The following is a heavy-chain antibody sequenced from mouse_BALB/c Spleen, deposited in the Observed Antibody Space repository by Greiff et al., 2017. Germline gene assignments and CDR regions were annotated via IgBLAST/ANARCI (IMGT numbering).Heavy chain of an antibody. V-gene: IGHV3-2*02. CDR1: GYSITSDYA. J-gene: IGHJ2*01. CDR3: ARWGTGAKDY. Sequence: EVKLQESGPGLVKPSQSLSLTCTVTGYSITSDYAWNWIRQFPGNKLEWMGYISYSGSTSYNPSLKSRISITRDTSKNQFFLQLNSVTTEDTATYYCARWGTGAKDYWGQGTTLTVSS. CDR2: ISYSGST. D-gene: IGHD4-1*01.